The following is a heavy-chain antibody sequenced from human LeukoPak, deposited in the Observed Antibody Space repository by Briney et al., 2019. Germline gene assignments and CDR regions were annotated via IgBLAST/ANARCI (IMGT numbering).Heavy chain of an antibody. CDR1: GFTFSSYG. J-gene: IGHJ4*02. CDR3: ARDQVLERRWLQQYGLDY. Sequence: GGSLRLSCAASGFTFSSYGMHWVRQAPGKGLEWVAVIWYDGSNKYYADSVKGRFTISRDNSKNTLYLQMNSLRAEDTAVYYCARDQVLERRWLQQYGLDYWGQGTLVTVSS. CDR2: IWYDGSNK. V-gene: IGHV3-33*01. D-gene: IGHD5-24*01.